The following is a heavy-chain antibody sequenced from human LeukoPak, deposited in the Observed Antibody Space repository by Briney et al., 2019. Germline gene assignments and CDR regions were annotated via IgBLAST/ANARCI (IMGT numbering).Heavy chain of an antibody. CDR3: ARGHASYSYGFRY. CDR2: INHSGST. D-gene: IGHD5-18*01. V-gene: IGHV4-34*01. J-gene: IGHJ4*02. CDR1: GGSFSGYY. Sequence: PSETLSLTCAVYGGSFSGYYWSWIRQPPGKGLEWIGEINHSGSTNYNPSLKSRVTTSVDTSKNQFSLKLSSVTAADTAVYYCARGHASYSYGFRYWGQGTLVTVSS.